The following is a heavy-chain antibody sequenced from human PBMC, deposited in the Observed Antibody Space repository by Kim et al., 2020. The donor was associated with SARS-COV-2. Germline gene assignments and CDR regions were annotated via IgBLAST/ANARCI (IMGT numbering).Heavy chain of an antibody. J-gene: IGHJ4*02. CDR1: GFTFSSYA. CDR2: ISAGGGST. D-gene: IGHD2-21*02. V-gene: IGHV3-23*01. CDR3: AKDQVVTAIQGRYGY. Sequence: GGSLRLSCAASGFTFSSYAMTWVRQAPGKGLEWVSAISAGGGSTYYADSVKGRFTISRDNSRNTLYLQINSLRAEDTAVYYCAKDQVVTAIQGRYGYWGQGTLVTVSS.